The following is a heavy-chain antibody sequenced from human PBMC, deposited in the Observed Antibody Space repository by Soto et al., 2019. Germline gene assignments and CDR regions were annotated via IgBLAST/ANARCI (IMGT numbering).Heavy chain of an antibody. V-gene: IGHV1-58*01. D-gene: IGHD6-6*01. CDR2: LVVGTGNT. CDR1: GFAFRSSA. J-gene: IGHJ6*02. Sequence: ASLKVSCKTAGFAFRSSAVQWVRQARGQRLEWIGWLVVGTGNTNYAQKFQQRVTISSDRSTNTVSMELSSLTSEDTALYYCARTRSFTLGFYYDGMDVWGQGTTVTVSS. CDR3: ARTRSFTLGFYYDGMDV.